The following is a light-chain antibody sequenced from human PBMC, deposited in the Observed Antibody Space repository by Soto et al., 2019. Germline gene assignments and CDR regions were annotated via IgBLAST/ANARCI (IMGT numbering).Light chain of an antibody. CDR3: QQYGSSPQT. CDR2: GAS. Sequence: SGLTQSPGTLSLSPGERATRSCRASQSVSSNHTPWSQQKRRQPRSLIIYGASSSATGTPGRFSGSGSATDFPLTITRLEHEDSAVYYCQQYGSSPQTFGQGTKVDIK. J-gene: IGKJ1*01. V-gene: IGKV3-20*01. CDR1: QSVSSNH.